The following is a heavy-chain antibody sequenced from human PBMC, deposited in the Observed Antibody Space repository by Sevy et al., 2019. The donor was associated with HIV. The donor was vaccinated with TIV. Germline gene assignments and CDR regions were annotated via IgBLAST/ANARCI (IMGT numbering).Heavy chain of an antibody. CDR2: TYYRSKWYN. V-gene: IGHV6-1*01. J-gene: IGHJ6*02. CDR1: GDSVSSNSAA. D-gene: IGHD2-15*01. CDR3: ARVKYCSGGSCWGMDV. Sequence: KQSRTLSLTCAISGDSVSSNSAAWNWIRQSPSRGLEWLGRTYYRSKWYNDYAVSVKSRITINPDTSKNQFSLQLNSVTPEDTAVYYCARVKYCSGGSCWGMDVWGQGTTVTVSS.